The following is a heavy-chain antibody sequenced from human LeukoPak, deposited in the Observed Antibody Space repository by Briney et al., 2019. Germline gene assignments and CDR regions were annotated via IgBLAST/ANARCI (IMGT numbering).Heavy chain of an antibody. Sequence: GASVKVSCKASGYTFSSYGISWVRQAGGQGLEWMGWISAYNGNTKYAEKFQGRVTLTTDTSTSTANMELRSLRSDDTAVYYCARDSCTNGVCFLGDYWGQGTLVTVSS. V-gene: IGHV1-18*01. CDR3: ARDSCTNGVCFLGDY. CDR2: ISAYNGNT. CDR1: GYTFSSYG. D-gene: IGHD2-8*01. J-gene: IGHJ4*02.